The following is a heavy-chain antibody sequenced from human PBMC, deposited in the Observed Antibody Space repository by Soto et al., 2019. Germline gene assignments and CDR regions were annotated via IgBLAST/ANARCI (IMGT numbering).Heavy chain of an antibody. Sequence: QVQLVQSEGEVKKPGASVKVSCKTSGYSFSDYGVSWVRQAPGQGLEWMGWMNTANGNTKYDQKFQGRVTLTADPSTRTVFLVLPRLRFDDTAVYYCARGFIPGDNWGQGTRVPVSS. J-gene: IGHJ4*02. D-gene: IGHD3-16*02. V-gene: IGHV1-18*01. CDR1: GYSFSDYG. CDR2: MNTANGNT. CDR3: ARGFIPGDN.